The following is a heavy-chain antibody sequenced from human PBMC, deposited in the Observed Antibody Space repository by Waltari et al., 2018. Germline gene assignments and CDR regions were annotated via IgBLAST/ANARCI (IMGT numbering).Heavy chain of an antibody. CDR1: GFSFGRYA. CDR2: ISGSGGST. CDR3: AAQSALIAVSGAFDY. Sequence: EVQLLESGGGLVQPGVSLRLSCAASGFSFGRYATSWVRQAPGKGLEWVSSISGSGGSTYYADSVKGRFTISRDNSKNTLYLQMNSLRAEDTAVYYCAAQSALIAVSGAFDYWGQGTLVTVSS. D-gene: IGHD6-19*01. V-gene: IGHV3-23*01. J-gene: IGHJ4*02.